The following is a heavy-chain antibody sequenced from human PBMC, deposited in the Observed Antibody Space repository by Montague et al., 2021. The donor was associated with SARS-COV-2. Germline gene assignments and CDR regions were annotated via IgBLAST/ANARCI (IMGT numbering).Heavy chain of an antibody. CDR3: ARGAPTITMIVVVDTGAGWYFDL. V-gene: IGHV4-34*01. CDR2: INHSGST. CDR1: GGSFSDYY. Sequence: SETRSLACAVHGGSFSDYYWSWIRQAPGKGLEWIGEINHSGSTNYNPSLKSRVTISVDTSKNQFSLKLSSVTAADTAVYYCARGAPTITMIVVVDTGAGWYFDLWGRGTLVSVSA. D-gene: IGHD3-22*01. J-gene: IGHJ2*01.